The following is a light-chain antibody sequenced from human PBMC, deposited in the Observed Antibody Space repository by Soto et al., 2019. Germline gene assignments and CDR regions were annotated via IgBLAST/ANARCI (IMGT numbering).Light chain of an antibody. CDR3: QQFNSYPLT. CDR2: DAS. Sequence: AIQLTQSPSSLSASVGDRVTITCRASQGISSALAWYQQKPGKAPKVLIYDASSLESWVPSRFSDSGSGTDFTLTISSLQPEDFATYYCQQFNSYPLTFGGGTKVEIK. J-gene: IGKJ4*01. V-gene: IGKV1-13*02. CDR1: QGISSA.